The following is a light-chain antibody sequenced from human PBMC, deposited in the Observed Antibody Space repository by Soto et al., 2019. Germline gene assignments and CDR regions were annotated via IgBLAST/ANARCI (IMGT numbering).Light chain of an antibody. J-gene: IGLJ2*01. CDR1: SSDVGSYNR. V-gene: IGLV2-18*02. CDR2: EVS. CDR3: SSYTSSSNLV. Sequence: QSALTQPPSVSGSPGQSVTISCTGTSSDVGSYNRVSWYQQPPGTAPKLMIYEVSNLPSGVPDRFSGSKSGNTASLTISGLQAEDEADYYCSSYTSSSNLVFCGGTTLTVL.